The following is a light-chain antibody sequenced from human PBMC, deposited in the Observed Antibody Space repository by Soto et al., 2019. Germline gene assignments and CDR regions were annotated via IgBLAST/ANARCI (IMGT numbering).Light chain of an antibody. Sequence: ELVLTQSPGTLSLSQGERATLSCRASQSVISTYLAWYQQKPGQAPRLLIYGASNRATGITDRFPGSGSGTDFTLTISRLEPEDFAVYYCQQYGSSPLTFGGGTKVEIK. J-gene: IGKJ4*01. CDR2: GAS. CDR3: QQYGSSPLT. V-gene: IGKV3-20*01. CDR1: QSVISTY.